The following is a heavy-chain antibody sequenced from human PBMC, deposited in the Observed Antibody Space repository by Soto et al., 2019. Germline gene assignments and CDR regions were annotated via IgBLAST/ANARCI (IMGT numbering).Heavy chain of an antibody. D-gene: IGHD3-16*01. CDR2: ISTSGTST. CDR3: ARDGVLFRAGFDS. CDR1: GFTFSNYY. J-gene: IGHJ4*02. Sequence: QVQLVESGGGLVKPGGSLRLSCAVSGFTFSNYYMAWIRQAPGKGLEWVSYISTSGTSTFYADSVKDRFTISRDNAKNSLFLQMDSLRVEDTAVYFCARDGVLFRAGFDSWGQGTLVTVA. V-gene: IGHV3-11*01.